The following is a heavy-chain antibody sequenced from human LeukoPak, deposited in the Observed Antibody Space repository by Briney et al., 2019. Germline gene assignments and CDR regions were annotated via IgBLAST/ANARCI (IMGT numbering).Heavy chain of an antibody. V-gene: IGHV4-34*01. CDR3: ARGFVRGAHPVGFDP. CDR2: INHSGST. CDR1: GGSLRNYY. D-gene: IGHD3-10*01. Sequence: PSETLSLTCGVSGGSLRNYYWTWLRQPPGRGLEWIGEINHSGSTNINPSLKSRVTISLDTSKNQFSLKLTSVTTADTSVYYCARGFVRGAHPVGFDPWGQGTLVTVS. J-gene: IGHJ5*02.